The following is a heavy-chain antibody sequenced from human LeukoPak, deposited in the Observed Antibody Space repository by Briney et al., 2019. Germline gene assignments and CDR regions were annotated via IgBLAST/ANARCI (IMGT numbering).Heavy chain of an antibody. CDR1: GGSLSSYY. V-gene: IGHV4-4*07. J-gene: IGHJ4*02. CDR3: ARVRYDSSAYRFDY. CDR2: IYTSGST. Sequence: SETLSLTYTVSGGSLSSYYWSWRPQPAGKGLEWIGRIYTSGSTNYNPSLKSRVTMSVDTSKNQFSLKLSSVTAADTAVYYCARVRYDSSAYRFDYWGQGTLVTVSS. D-gene: IGHD3-22*01.